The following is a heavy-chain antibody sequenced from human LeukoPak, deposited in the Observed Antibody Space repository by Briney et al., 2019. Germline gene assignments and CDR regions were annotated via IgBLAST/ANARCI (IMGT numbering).Heavy chain of an antibody. J-gene: IGHJ6*03. Sequence: SETLSLTCTVSGYSISSAYYWGWIRQPPGKGLEWIASIYHSGSTYYNPSLKSRVTISVDTSKNQFSLKLSSVTAADTAVYYCARGNNYYDSSGYYVRYMDVWGKGTTVTISS. CDR2: IYHSGST. V-gene: IGHV4-38-2*02. D-gene: IGHD3-22*01. CDR3: ARGNNYYDSSGYYVRYMDV. CDR1: GYSISSAYY.